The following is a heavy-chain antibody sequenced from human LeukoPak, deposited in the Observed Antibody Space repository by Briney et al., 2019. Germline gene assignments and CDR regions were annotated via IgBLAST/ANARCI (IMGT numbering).Heavy chain of an antibody. J-gene: IGHJ4*02. D-gene: IGHD6-19*01. CDR3: AGGPAWAGTAFDF. CDR2: IYTSGST. CDR1: GGSVRSYY. V-gene: IGHV4-4*09. Sequence: SETLSLTCIVSGGSVRSYYWSWIRQFAGKELQWIGYIYTSGSTDYNPSLKSRVTISVDRSRNLIFLNLRSVTAADTAVYYCAGGPAWAGTAFDFWGQGSRVTVSS.